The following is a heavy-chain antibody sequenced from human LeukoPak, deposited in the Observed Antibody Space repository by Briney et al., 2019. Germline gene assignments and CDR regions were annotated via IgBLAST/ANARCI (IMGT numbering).Heavy chain of an antibody. D-gene: IGHD3-22*01. J-gene: IGHJ3*02. CDR3: AKEGRFYDSSGYYSGAFDI. CDR2: ISGSGGST. V-gene: IGHV3-23*01. Sequence: GGSLRLSCAASGVAFSSYAMSWVRQAPGKGLEWVSAISGSGGSTYYADSVKGRFTISRDNSKNTLYLQMNSLRAEDTAVYYCAKEGRFYDSSGYYSGAFDIWGQGTMVTVSS. CDR1: GVAFSSYA.